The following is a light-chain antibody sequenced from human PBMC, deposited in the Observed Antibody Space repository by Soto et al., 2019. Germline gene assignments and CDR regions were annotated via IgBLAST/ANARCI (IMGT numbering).Light chain of an antibody. CDR3: HQYDSYSYT. Sequence: IQMTQSPSTLSASVGDRVTITCRASQTIGNWLAWYQQKTGKAPKLLIYDASSLERGVPSRFSGSRSGTEFTLTISSLQPDDFATYYCHQYDSYSYTFGQGTKLEIK. V-gene: IGKV1-5*01. J-gene: IGKJ2*01. CDR1: QTIGNW. CDR2: DAS.